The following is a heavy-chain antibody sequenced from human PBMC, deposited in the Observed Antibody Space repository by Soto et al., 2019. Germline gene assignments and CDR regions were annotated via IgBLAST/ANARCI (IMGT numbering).Heavy chain of an antibody. CDR3: ARGLTNWFDP. V-gene: IGHV1-69*13. Sequence: SVKVSCKASGCTFSSYAISCVRQAPGQGLEWMGGIIPIFGTANYAQKFQGRVTITADESTSTAYMELSSLRSEDTAVYYCARGLTNWFDPWGQGTLVTVSS. CDR1: GCTFSSYA. J-gene: IGHJ5*02. CDR2: IIPIFGTA.